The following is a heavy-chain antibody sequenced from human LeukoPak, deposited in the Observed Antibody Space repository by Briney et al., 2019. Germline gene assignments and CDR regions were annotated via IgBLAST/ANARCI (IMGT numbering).Heavy chain of an antibody. J-gene: IGHJ3*02. D-gene: IGHD2-21*02. Sequence: GGSLRLSCEGPGFTFSNYWMTWVRQAPGKGLEWVANIKTDGSEKHYADSVEGRFTISRDNAKNSLYLQMNSLRAEDTAVYYCARDLDTYVILTAYDTFDIWGQGTMVSVSS. CDR2: IKTDGSEK. CDR1: GFTFSNYW. V-gene: IGHV3-7*01. CDR3: ARDLDTYVILTAYDTFDI.